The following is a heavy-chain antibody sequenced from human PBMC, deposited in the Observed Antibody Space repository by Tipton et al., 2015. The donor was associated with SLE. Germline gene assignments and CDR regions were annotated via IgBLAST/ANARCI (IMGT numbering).Heavy chain of an antibody. V-gene: IGHV4-59*01. J-gene: IGHJ5*02. CDR2: IYYSGST. Sequence: LRLSCTVSGGSISSYYWSWIRQPPGQGLAWIGYIYYSGSTNCNPSLQSRVTISVDTSKNQFSLKLSSVTAADTAVYYCARDNYYGSGSSSRWFDPWGQGTLVTVSS. CDR3: ARDNYYGSGSSSRWFDP. CDR1: GGSISSYY. D-gene: IGHD3-10*01.